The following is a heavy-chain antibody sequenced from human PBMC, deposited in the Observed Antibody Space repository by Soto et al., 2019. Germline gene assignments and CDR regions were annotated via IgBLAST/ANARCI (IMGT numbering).Heavy chain of an antibody. CDR2: ISAHNGNT. D-gene: IGHD1-1*01. J-gene: IGHJ4*02. Sequence: QVHLVQSGAEVKKPGASVKVSCQGSGYAFTTYGITWVRQAPGQGLEWMGWISAHNGNTNYAQKLQGRVTVTRDTSTSTAYMELRSLRDDDTAVYYCARGRYGDYCGQGALVTVSS. CDR3: ARGRYGDY. CDR1: GYAFTTYG. V-gene: IGHV1-18*01.